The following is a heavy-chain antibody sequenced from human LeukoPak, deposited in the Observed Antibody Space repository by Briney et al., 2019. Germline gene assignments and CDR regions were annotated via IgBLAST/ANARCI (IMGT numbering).Heavy chain of an antibody. V-gene: IGHV3-7*01. CDR1: GFTFNSKW. J-gene: IGHJ4*02. Sequence: GGSLRLSCAASGFTFNSKWMTWVRQAPGKGLEWVANINQDGSAQYYVDSVKGRFTISRDDAKSSLYLEMSGLRVEDTAVYYCADPPSDYWGQGTLVAVPS. CDR3: ADPPSDY. CDR2: INQDGSAQ.